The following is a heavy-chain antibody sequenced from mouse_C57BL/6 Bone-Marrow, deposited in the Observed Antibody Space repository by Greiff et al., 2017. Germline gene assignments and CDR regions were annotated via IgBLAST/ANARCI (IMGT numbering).Heavy chain of an antibody. CDR2: IFSGSGST. D-gene: IGHD2-3*01. J-gene: IGHJ1*03. V-gene: IGHV1-75*01. CDR1: GYTFTDYY. CDR3: ARDDGYYWYFDV. Sequence: QVQLQQSGPELVKPGASVKISCKASGYTFTDYYINWVKQRPGQGLEWIGWIFSGSGSTYYTEQFKGKATLTVDKSSSTAYMLLSSLTTEDSAVYFCARDDGYYWYFDVWGTGTTFTVSS.